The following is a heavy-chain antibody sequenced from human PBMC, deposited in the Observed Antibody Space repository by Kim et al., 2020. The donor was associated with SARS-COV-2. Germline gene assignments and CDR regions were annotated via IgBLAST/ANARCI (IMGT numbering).Heavy chain of an antibody. J-gene: IGHJ4*02. V-gene: IGHV3-11*04. D-gene: IGHD3-10*01. Sequence: VKGRFTISGDNAKNSLYLQRNSLRAEDTAVYYCARDGEGSGSYYNVGLDYWGQGTLVTVSS. CDR3: ARDGEGSGSYYNVGLDY.